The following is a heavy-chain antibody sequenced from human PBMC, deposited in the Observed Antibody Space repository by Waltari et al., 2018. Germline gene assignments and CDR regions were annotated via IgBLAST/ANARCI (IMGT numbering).Heavy chain of an antibody. J-gene: IGHJ6*03. D-gene: IGHD3-10*01. CDR3: ASDGSGSYYRHYYYYYMDV. V-gene: IGHV1-69*14. CDR1: GGTFSSYA. CDR2: IIPIFGTA. Sequence: QVQLVQSGAEVKKPGSSVKVSCKASGGTFSSYAISWVRQAPGQGLEWMGGIIPIFGTANYAQKFQGRVTITADKSTSTAYMELSSLRSEDTAVYYGASDGSGSYYRHYYYYYMDVWGKGTTVTVSS.